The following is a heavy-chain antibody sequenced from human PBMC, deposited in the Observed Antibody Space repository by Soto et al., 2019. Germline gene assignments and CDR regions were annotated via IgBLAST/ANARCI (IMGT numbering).Heavy chain of an antibody. CDR2: LIPIFGIT. Sequence: QVQLVQSGTEVKKPGSSVKVSCKASGGTFRSNAISWVRQAPGQGLEWMGGLIPIFGITNYAQKFQGRVTITADESASTAYMELSSLRSDDTAMYYCASLPSFYYGSGYGMDVWGQGTTVTVSS. CDR3: ASLPSFYYGSGYGMDV. V-gene: IGHV1-69*01. J-gene: IGHJ6*02. D-gene: IGHD3-10*01. CDR1: GGTFRSNA.